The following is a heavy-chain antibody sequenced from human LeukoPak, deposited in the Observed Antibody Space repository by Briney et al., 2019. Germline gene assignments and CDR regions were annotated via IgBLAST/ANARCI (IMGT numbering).Heavy chain of an antibody. CDR3: ARDPYSGGYGDYYHYYMDL. J-gene: IGHJ6*03. Sequence: KTGGSLRLSCAASGFTFSSYSMNWVRQAPGKGLEWVSSISSSSSYIYYADSVKGRFTISRDNAKNSLYLQMNSLRAEDTAVYYRARDPYSGGYGDYYHYYMDLWGQGTTVTISS. D-gene: IGHD1-26*01. CDR2: ISSSSSYI. V-gene: IGHV3-21*01. CDR1: GFTFSSYS.